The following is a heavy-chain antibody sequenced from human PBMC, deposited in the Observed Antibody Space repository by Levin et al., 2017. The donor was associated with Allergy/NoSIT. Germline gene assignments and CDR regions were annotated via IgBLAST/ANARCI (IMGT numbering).Heavy chain of an antibody. V-gene: IGHV5-51*01. CDR1: GYTFTNFW. CDR2: IYPGDSDT. CDR3: CMEYNMSGAFDY. Sequence: KRVESLKISCKASGYTFTNFWIGWVRQMPGKGLQWMAMIYPGDSDTRYSPSFQGQVTVSADKSVNAAYLQWSSLGASDSAIYYCCMEYNMSGAFDYWGQGTVVTVAS. J-gene: IGHJ4*02. D-gene: IGHD2-8*01.